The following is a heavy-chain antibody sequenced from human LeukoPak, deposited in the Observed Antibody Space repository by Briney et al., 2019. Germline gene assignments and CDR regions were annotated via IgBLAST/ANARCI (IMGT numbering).Heavy chain of an antibody. CDR3: AKETSTVTQPFDN. CDR1: GFSGYTISSYA. Sequence: GGSLRLSCAASGFSGYTISSYAMSWVRQTPGEGLEWVSSISGRGDSTYYADSVKGRFTISRDNSQNTLYLQMNSLRAEDTAVYYCAKETSTVTQPFDNWGQGTLVTVSS. J-gene: IGHJ4*02. CDR2: ISGRGDST. V-gene: IGHV3-23*01. D-gene: IGHD4-23*01.